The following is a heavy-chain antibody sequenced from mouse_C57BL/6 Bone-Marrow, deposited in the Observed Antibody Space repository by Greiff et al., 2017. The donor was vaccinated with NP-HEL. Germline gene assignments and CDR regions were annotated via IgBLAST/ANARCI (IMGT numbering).Heavy chain of an antibody. D-gene: IGHD4-1*01. CDR1: GYSFTGYY. CDR2: INPSTGGT. J-gene: IGHJ1*03. V-gene: IGHV1-42*01. Sequence: EVQRVESGPELVKPGASVKISCKASGYSFTGYYMNWVKQSPEKSLEWIGEINPSTGGTTYNQKFKAKATLTVDKSSSTAYMQLKSLTSEDSAVYYCARESNWEYWYFDVWGTGTTVTVSS. CDR3: ARESNWEYWYFDV.